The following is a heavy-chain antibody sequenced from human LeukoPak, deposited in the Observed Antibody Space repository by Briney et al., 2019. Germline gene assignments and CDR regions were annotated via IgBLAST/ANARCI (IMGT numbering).Heavy chain of an antibody. V-gene: IGHV3-23*01. CDR1: GFTFSNYG. Sequence: GGSLRLSCAASGFTFSNYGMHWVRQAPGKGLEWVSAISGSGGSTYYADSVKGRFTISRDNSKNTLYLQMNSLRAEDTAVYYCARVRGSERERTFDYWGQGTLVTVSS. CDR2: ISGSGGST. J-gene: IGHJ4*02. D-gene: IGHD1-26*01. CDR3: ARVRGSERERTFDY.